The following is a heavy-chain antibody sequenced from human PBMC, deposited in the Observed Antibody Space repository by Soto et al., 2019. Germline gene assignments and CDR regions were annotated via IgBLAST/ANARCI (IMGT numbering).Heavy chain of an antibody. CDR3: ARDLPPKDY. J-gene: IGHJ4*02. V-gene: IGHV1-18*01. CDR2: ISAYKGNT. Sequence: ASVNVSCEGSVYAGTCYAISCVRQAPGQGLEWMGGISAYKGNTNYAQKLQGRVKMNTDTSTSTAYMELRSLRSDDTAVYYCARDLPPKDYWGQGTLVPVSS. CDR1: VYAGTCYA.